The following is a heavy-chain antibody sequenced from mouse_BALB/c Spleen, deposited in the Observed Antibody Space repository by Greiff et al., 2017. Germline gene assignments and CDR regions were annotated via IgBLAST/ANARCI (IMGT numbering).Heavy chain of an antibody. D-gene: IGHD4-1*01. CDR3: AQTGTGGFSFAY. J-gene: IGHJ3*01. CDR1: GYTFSSYW. Sequence: QVQLQQSGAELMKPGASVKISCKATGYTFSSYWIEWVKQRPGHGLEWIGEILPGSGSTNYNEKFKGKATFTADTSSNTAYMQLSSLTSEDSAVYYCAQTGTGGFSFAYWGQGTLVTVSA. CDR2: ILPGSGST. V-gene: IGHV1-9*01.